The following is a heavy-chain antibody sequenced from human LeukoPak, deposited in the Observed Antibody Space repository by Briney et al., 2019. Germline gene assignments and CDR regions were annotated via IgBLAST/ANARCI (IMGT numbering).Heavy chain of an antibody. CDR1: GFTFRSYA. V-gene: IGHV3-23*01. Sequence: GGSLRLSCAASGFTFRSYAMNWVRQAPGKGLEWVSAISGSGGSTYYADSVKGRFTISRDNSKNTLYLQMNSLRAEDTAVYYCAKAVAVARYAQLDYWGQGTLVTVSS. CDR2: ISGSGGST. D-gene: IGHD6-19*01. J-gene: IGHJ4*02. CDR3: AKAVAVARYAQLDY.